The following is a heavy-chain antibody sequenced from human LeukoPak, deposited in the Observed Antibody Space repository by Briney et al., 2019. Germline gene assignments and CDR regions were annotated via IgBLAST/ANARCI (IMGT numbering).Heavy chain of an antibody. CDR1: GGSISSSSYY. Sequence: SETLSLTCTVSGGSISSSSYYWGWIRQPPGNGLEWIGSIYYSGSTYYNPSLKSRVTISVDTSKNQFSLKLSSVTAADTAVYYCARDERLSIAAFDDYWGQGTLVTVSS. V-gene: IGHV4-39*07. J-gene: IGHJ4*02. CDR3: ARDERLSIAAFDDY. D-gene: IGHD6-6*01. CDR2: IYYSGST.